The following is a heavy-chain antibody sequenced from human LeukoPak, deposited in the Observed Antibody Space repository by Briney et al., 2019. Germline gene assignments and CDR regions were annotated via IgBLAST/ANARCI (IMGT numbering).Heavy chain of an antibody. D-gene: IGHD3-3*01. CDR2: ISYDGSNK. CDR1: GFTFSSYA. J-gene: IGHJ4*02. Sequence: GGSLRLSCAASGFTFSSYAMHWVRQAPGKGLEWVAVISYDGSNKYYADSVKGRFTISRDNSKNTLYLQMNSLRAEDTAVYYCARDPTYYDFWSGYYIFDYWGQGTLVTVSS. CDR3: ARDPTYYDFWSGYYIFDY. V-gene: IGHV3-30-3*01.